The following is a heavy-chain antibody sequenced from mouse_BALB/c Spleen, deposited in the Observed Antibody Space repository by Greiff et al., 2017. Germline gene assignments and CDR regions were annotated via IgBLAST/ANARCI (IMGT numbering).Heavy chain of an antibody. CDR3: TRGSGYAY. CDR1: GFTFSNYW. Sequence: EVMLVESGGGLVQPGGSMKLSCVASGFTFSNYWMNWVRQSPEKGLEWVAEIRLKSNNYATHYAESVKGRFTISRDDSKSSVYLQMNNLRAEDTGIYYCTRGSGYAYWGQGTTLTVSS. CDR2: IRLKSNNYAT. J-gene: IGHJ2*01. V-gene: IGHV6-6*02. D-gene: IGHD3-1*01.